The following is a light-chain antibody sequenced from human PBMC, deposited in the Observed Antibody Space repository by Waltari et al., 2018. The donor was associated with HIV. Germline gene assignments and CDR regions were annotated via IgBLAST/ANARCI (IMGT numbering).Light chain of an antibody. V-gene: IGLV2-23*02. Sequence: QSALTQPASVSGSPGQSITIPCTGNSSDVGSYNLVSWYQQHPGKAPKLMIYEVSKRPSGVSNRFSGSKSGNTASLTISGLQAEDEADYYCCSYAGSSTYAVFGGGTQLTVL. CDR3: CSYAGSSTYAV. CDR1: SSDVGSYNL. CDR2: EVS. J-gene: IGLJ7*01.